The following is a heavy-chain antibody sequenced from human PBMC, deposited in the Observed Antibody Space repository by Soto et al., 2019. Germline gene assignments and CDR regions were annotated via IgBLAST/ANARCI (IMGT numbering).Heavy chain of an antibody. V-gene: IGHV1-69*01. CDR3: ARQFDHDRSGHYYAY. D-gene: IGHD3-22*01. CDR2: ITPMFNTP. Sequence: QVQLVQSGADVKKPGSSVKVSCKASGGTFSRNTISWVRQAPGQGLEWMGGITPMFNTPNYAQKFQGRVAITADESTRTVSMEVSRLTFEDTSSYFCARQFDHDRSGHYYAYWGQGTPVTVSS. CDR1: GGTFSRNT. J-gene: IGHJ4*02.